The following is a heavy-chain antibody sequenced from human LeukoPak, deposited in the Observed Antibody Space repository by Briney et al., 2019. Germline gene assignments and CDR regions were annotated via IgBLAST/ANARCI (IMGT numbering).Heavy chain of an antibody. CDR2: IWYDGSNK. D-gene: IGHD1-26*01. V-gene: IGHV3-33*01. CDR1: GFTFSSYG. CDR3: ARDGKWELLEGSDY. Sequence: SGGSLRLSCAASGFTFSSYGMHWVRQAPGKGLEWVAVIWYDGSNKYYADSVKGRFTISRDNSKNTLYLQMNSLRAEDTAVYYCARDGKWELLEGSDYWGQGTLVTVSS. J-gene: IGHJ4*02.